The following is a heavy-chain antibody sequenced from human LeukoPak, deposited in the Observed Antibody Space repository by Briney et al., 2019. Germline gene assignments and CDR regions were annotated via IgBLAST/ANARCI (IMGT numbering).Heavy chain of an antibody. CDR1: GFTFSSYG. D-gene: IGHD3-16*02. CDR2: ISYDGSNK. V-gene: IGHV3-30*18. Sequence: GGSLRLSCAASGFTFSSYGMHWVRQAPGKGLEWVAVISYDGSNKYYADSVKGRFTISRDNSKNTLYLQMNSLRAEDTAVYYCAKGRYDYVWGSYRPLYLDYWGQGTLVTVSS. CDR3: AKGRYDYVWGSYRPLYLDY. J-gene: IGHJ4*02.